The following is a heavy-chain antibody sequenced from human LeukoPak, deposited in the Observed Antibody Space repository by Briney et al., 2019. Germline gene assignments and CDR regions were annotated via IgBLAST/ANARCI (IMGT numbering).Heavy chain of an antibody. J-gene: IGHJ4*02. CDR3: AREGGFYRPLDY. D-gene: IGHD3-3*01. CDR1: GVSVINTNW. Sequence: SETLSLTCGVSGVSVINTNWWTWVRQPPGEGLGWIGEVHLDGRTNYNPSLESRLTMSVDVSKNQVSLKLTSVTDADTAVYYCAREGGFYRPLDYSGQGTLVTVSS. V-gene: IGHV4-4*02. CDR2: VHLDGRT.